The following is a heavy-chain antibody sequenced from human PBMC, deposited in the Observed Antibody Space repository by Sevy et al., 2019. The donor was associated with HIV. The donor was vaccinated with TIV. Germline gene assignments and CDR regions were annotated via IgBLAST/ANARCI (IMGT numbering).Heavy chain of an antibody. V-gene: IGHV3-21*01. CDR3: ARPYGSGSWEAFDI. Sequence: GGSLRLSCAASGFTFSTYTMNWVRQAPGKGLEWLSSITFSSNYIYYADSVKGRFTITRDNAKKSLFLQMNSLRAEDTVVYYCARPYGSGSWEAFDIWGQGTMVTVSS. CDR2: ITFSSNYI. J-gene: IGHJ3*02. CDR1: GFTFSTYT. D-gene: IGHD3-10*01.